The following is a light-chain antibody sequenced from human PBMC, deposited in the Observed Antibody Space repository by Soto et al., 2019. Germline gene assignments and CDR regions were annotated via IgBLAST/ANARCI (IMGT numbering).Light chain of an antibody. J-gene: IGKJ1*01. CDR1: QSISSG. Sequence: DIQMTQSPSTLSASVGDRVTITCRASQSISSGLAWYQQKPGKAPKLLIYDASSLESGVPSRFSGSGSGTEFTLTISSLQPDDFATYYCQQYNSYSPRFGQGTKVEIK. CDR2: DAS. CDR3: QQYNSYSPR. V-gene: IGKV1-5*01.